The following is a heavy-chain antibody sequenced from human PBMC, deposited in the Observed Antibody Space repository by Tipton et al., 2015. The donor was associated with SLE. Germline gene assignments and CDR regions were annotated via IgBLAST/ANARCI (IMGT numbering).Heavy chain of an antibody. CDR2: INHSGST. CDR3: ARVSLSSGWYVLWYFDL. CDR1: GGSINSGSYY. D-gene: IGHD6-19*01. Sequence: TLSLTCTVSGGSINSGSYYWSWIRQPPGKGLEWIGEINHSGSTNYNPSLKSRVTISVDTSKNQFSLKLSSVTAADTAVYYCARVSLSSGWYVLWYFDLWGRGTLVTVSS. V-gene: IGHV4-61*01. J-gene: IGHJ2*01.